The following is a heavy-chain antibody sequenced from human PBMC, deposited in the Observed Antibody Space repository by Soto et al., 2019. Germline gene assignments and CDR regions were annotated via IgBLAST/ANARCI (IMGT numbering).Heavy chain of an antibody. CDR1: GGSISSYY. CDR2: IYYSGCT. V-gene: IGHV4-59*01. J-gene: IGHJ6*02. Sequence: SETLSLTCTVSGGSISSYYWSWIRQPPGKGLEWIGYIYYSGCTNYNPSLKIRVTISVDTSKNQFSLKLSSVTAADTAVYYCARSSGWYPYYYYYGMDVWGQGTTVTVSS. D-gene: IGHD6-19*01. CDR3: ARSSGWYPYYYYYGMDV.